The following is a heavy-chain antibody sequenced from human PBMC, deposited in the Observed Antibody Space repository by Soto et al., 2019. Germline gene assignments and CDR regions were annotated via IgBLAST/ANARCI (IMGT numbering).Heavy chain of an antibody. CDR2: ISGSGGST. V-gene: IGHV3-23*01. Sequence: EVQLLESGGGLVQPGGSLRLSCAASGFTFSSYAMSWVRQAPGKGLEWVSAISGSGGSTDYSDSVKGRFTISRDNSKNTLYLQMNSLRAGDTAVYYCAKDRGGSYLYDAFDIWGQGTMVTVSS. D-gene: IGHD1-26*01. CDR1: GFTFSSYA. CDR3: AKDRGGSYLYDAFDI. J-gene: IGHJ3*02.